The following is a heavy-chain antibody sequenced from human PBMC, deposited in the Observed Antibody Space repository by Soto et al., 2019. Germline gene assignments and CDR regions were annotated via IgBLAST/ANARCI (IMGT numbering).Heavy chain of an antibody. CDR1: GFTLRTYT. J-gene: IGHJ4*01. Sequence: GGSLRLSCAASGFTLRTYTMNWVRQAPGKGLEWVSSISISSSDRYYADSVRGRFTISRDNAKDALYLQMNSLRADDTAVYFCVRGMNPLFGGQGTLVTVSS. CDR3: VRGMNPLF. CDR2: ISISSSDR. V-gene: IGHV3-21*06.